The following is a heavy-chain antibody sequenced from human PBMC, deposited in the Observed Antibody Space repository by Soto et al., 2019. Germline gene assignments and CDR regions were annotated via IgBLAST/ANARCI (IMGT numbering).Heavy chain of an antibody. V-gene: IGHV4-39*01. CDR3: ARRPGNDYYYGLDV. J-gene: IGHJ6*02. Sequence: PSETLSLTCTVSGGSISSGGYYWSWIRQPPGKGLEWIGSIYYTGSTYYNPSLKSRVTISVDTSKNQFSLKLSSVTAADTAVYYCARRPGNDYYYGLDVWGQGTTVTVSS. CDR2: IYYTGST. CDR1: GGSISSGGYY.